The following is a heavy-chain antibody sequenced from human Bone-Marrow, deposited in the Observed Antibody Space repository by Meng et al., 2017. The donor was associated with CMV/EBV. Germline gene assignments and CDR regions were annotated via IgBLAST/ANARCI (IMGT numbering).Heavy chain of an antibody. Sequence: ASVKVSCKASGYTFTSYGISWVRQAPGQGLEWMGWMNPNSGNTGYAQKFQGRVTMTRNTSISTAYMELSSLRSDDTAVYYCARVRNCSSTSCYLLISTWLQHWGQGTLVTVSS. J-gene: IGHJ1*01. CDR1: GYTFTSYG. D-gene: IGHD2-2*01. V-gene: IGHV1-8*02. CDR2: MNPNSGNT. CDR3: ARVRNCSSTSCYLLISTWLQH.